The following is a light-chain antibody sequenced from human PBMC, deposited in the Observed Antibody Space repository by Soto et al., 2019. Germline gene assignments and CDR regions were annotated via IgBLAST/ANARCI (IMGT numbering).Light chain of an antibody. Sequence: DIRMTQSPSTLSASVGDRVTITCRASQSVSSWLAWYQQKPGKAPKLLIYKASSLESGVPSRFSGSGSGTEFTLTISSLQPDDFATYYCQLYSTFGQGTKVEIK. J-gene: IGKJ1*01. CDR3: QLYST. CDR1: QSVSSW. CDR2: KAS. V-gene: IGKV1-5*03.